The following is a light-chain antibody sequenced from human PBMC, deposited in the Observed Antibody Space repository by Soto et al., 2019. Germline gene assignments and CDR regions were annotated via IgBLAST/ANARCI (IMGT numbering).Light chain of an antibody. CDR3: MQALQSPPWT. Sequence: DIVMTQSPLSLPVTPGEPASISCRSSQSLLHSNGYNYLDWDLQKPGQSPQLLISLGSNRASGVPDRFSGSGSGTDFTLKISRVEAEDVGVYYCMQALQSPPWTFGQGTKVESK. V-gene: IGKV2-28*01. J-gene: IGKJ1*01. CDR2: LGS. CDR1: QSLLHSNGYNY.